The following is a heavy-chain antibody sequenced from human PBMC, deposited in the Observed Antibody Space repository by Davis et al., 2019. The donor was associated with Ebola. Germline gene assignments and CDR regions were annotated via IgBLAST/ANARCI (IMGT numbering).Heavy chain of an antibody. D-gene: IGHD5-18*01. V-gene: IGHV3-43*02. CDR3: AKDTWIQPFYSGMDV. J-gene: IGHJ6*02. CDR2: ISGDGGST. Sequence: GGSLRLSCAASGFTFSSYAMHWVRHAPGKGLEWVSLISGDGGSTYYADSVKGRFTISRDNSKNSLYLQMNSLRTEDTALYYCAKDTWIQPFYSGMDVWGQGTTVTVSS. CDR1: GFTFSSYA.